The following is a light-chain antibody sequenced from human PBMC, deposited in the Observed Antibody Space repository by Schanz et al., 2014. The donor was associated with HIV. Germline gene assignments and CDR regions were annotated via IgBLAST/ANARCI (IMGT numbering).Light chain of an antibody. J-gene: IGKJ4*01. Sequence: DIQMTQSPSTLSASVGDRVSLTCRSSQYISSGLAWYQQKPGKAPKLLINEASNLQSGVPSRFSGSGSGTEFTLTITSLQPDDFATYYCQQYNSYPLTFGGGTKVEVK. CDR2: EAS. CDR1: QYISSG. V-gene: IGKV1-5*03. CDR3: QQYNSYPLT.